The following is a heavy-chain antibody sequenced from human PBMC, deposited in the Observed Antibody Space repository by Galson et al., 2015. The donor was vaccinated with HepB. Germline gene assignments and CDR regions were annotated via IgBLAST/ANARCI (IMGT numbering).Heavy chain of an antibody. CDR2: INAGNGNT. CDR1: GYTFTSYA. Sequence: SVKVSCKASGYTFTSYAMHWVRQAPGQRLEWVGWINAGNGNTKYSQKFQGRVTITRDTSASTAYMELSSLRSEDTAVYYCARADIVVVVAPTGAFDIWGQGTMVTVSS. V-gene: IGHV1-3*01. D-gene: IGHD2-15*01. CDR3: ARADIVVVVAPTGAFDI. J-gene: IGHJ3*02.